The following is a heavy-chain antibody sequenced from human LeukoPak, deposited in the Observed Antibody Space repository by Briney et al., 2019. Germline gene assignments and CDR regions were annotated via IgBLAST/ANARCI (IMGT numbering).Heavy chain of an antibody. J-gene: IGHJ5*02. V-gene: IGHV4-38-2*02. Sequence: SETLPLTCTVSTYSISSGYYWGWIRQPPGKGLEWIGSIYHSGNTFYNPSLKSRVTISVDTSKNQFSLKLSSVTAADTAVYYCARVTPRSNYGNWFDPWGQGTLVIVSS. D-gene: IGHD4-11*01. CDR2: IYHSGNT. CDR1: TYSISSGYY. CDR3: ARVTPRSNYGNWFDP.